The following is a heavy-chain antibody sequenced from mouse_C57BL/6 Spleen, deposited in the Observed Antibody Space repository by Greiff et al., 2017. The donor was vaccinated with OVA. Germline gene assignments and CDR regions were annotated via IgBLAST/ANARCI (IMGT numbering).Heavy chain of an antibody. CDR2: IDPSDSYT. V-gene: IGHV1-69*01. CDR3: ARSDGNYEYYYAMDY. CDR1: GYTFTSSW. J-gene: IGHJ4*01. Sequence: QVQLQQPGAELVMPGASVTLSCKASGYTFTSSWMHWVKQRPGQGLEWLGAIDPSDSYTTYNQKFKGKSTLTVDKSSSTAYMQLSSLTSEDSAVYYWARSDGNYEYYYAMDYWGQGTSVTGSS. D-gene: IGHD2-1*01.